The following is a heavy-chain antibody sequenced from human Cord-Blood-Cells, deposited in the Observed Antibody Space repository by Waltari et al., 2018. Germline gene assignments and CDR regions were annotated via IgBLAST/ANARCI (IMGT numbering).Heavy chain of an antibody. J-gene: IGHJ3*02. CDR1: GYTLTELS. CDR2: FDPEDGET. V-gene: IGHV1-24*01. D-gene: IGHD4-17*01. CDR3: ATAGDYGGNSVFAFDI. Sequence: QVQLVQSGAEVKKPGASVTVSCKVSGYTLTELSMPWVRQAPGKGLEWMGGFDPEDGETIYAQKFQGRVTMTEDTSTDTAYMELSSLRSEDTAVYYCATAGDYGGNSVFAFDIWGQGTMVTVSS.